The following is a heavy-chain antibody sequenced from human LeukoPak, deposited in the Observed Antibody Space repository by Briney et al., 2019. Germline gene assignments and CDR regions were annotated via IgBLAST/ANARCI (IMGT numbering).Heavy chain of an antibody. CDR2: INWNGGST. V-gene: IGHV3-20*04. CDR3: AKGNYGSGSDNWFDP. CDR1: GFTFDDYG. J-gene: IGHJ5*02. Sequence: PGGSLRLSCAASGFTFDDYGMSWVRHAPGKGLEWVSGINWNGGSTGYADSVKGRFTISRDNSKNTLYLQMNSLRAEDTAVYYCAKGNYGSGSDNWFDPWGQGTLVTVSS. D-gene: IGHD3-10*01.